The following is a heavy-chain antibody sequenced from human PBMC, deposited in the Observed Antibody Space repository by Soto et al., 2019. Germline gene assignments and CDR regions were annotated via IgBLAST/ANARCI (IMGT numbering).Heavy chain of an antibody. D-gene: IGHD2-21*01. J-gene: IGHJ6*02. CDR1: GFTFNYYP. Sequence: QMELVESGGGVVQPGESLRLSCAASGFTFNYYPMHWVRQTPGKGLGWVAVISFDGSNKYYADSVKGRFTISRDNSKNMLYLQMNSVPPEDAAVYYCARLPGAVVAVLYIYPLDGREPWFDVDVWGQGTTVSVSS. CDR3: ARLPGAVVAVLYIYPLDGREPWFDVDV. CDR2: ISFDGSNK. V-gene: IGHV3-30-3*01.